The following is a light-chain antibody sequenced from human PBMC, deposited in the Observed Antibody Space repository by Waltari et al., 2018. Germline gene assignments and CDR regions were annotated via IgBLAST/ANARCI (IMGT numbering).Light chain of an antibody. CDR1: ALPKQY. CDR3: QSGDSTSTHVV. CDR2: KDT. Sequence: SYELTQPPSVSVSPGQTARITCSGDALPKQYAFWYQQKPGQALVLGTYKDTERPSGFPDRFAGSSSGTTVTLTISGVQAEDEADYYCQSGDSTSTHVVFGGGTKLTVL. V-gene: IGLV3-25*03. J-gene: IGLJ2*01.